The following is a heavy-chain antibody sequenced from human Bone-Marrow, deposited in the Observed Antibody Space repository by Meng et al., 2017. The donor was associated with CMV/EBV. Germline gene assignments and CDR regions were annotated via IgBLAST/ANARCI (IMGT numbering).Heavy chain of an antibody. D-gene: IGHD3-10*02. CDR2: ISSSGSTI. V-gene: IGHV3-11*04. Sequence: GESLKISCAASGFTFSDYYMSWIRQAPGKGLEWVSYISSSGSTIYYADSVKVRFTISRDNAKNSLYLQMNSLRAEDTAVYYCARGRRLFGELLHAYWGQGPLVTVSS. J-gene: IGHJ4*02. CDR3: ARGRRLFGELLHAY. CDR1: GFTFSDYY.